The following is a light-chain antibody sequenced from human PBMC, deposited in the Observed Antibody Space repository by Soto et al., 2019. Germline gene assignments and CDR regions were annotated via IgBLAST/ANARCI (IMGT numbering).Light chain of an antibody. CDR3: QHYSSSST. V-gene: IGKV1-5*03. CDR2: RAS. CDR1: QSISSW. Sequence: DIQMTQSPSTLSASLGGRVTITCRASQSISSWLAWYQQKPGKAPKLLIYRASNLQSGVPARFSGRGSGTDFTLTISSLQPDDFANYYCQHYSSSSTFGQGTKVEMK. J-gene: IGKJ1*01.